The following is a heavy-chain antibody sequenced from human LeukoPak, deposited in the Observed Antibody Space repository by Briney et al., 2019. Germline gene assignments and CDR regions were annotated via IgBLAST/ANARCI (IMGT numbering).Heavy chain of an antibody. V-gene: IGHV1-2*02. D-gene: IGHD6-19*01. J-gene: IGHJ3*02. Sequence: ASVKVSCKASGYTFTGYYMHWVRQAPGQGLEWMGWINPNSGGTNYAQKFQGRVTMTRDTSISTAYMELSRLRSDDTAVYYCARDRLAIAVAGTGLALAFDIWGQGTMVTVSS. CDR2: INPNSGGT. CDR3: ARDRLAIAVAGTGLALAFDI. CDR1: GYTFTGYY.